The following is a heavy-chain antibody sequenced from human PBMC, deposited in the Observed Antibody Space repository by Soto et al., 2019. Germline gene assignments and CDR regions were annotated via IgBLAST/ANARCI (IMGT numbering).Heavy chain of an antibody. CDR2: ISGDGSST. CDR1: GFTFSSYA. Sequence: GGSLRLSCAASGFTFSSYAMSWVRQAPGKGLEWVSAISGDGSSTYFADSGKGRFTISRDNSKNTLYLQMNSLRAEDTAVYYCAKDWEFDWPNYYFDYWGQGTLVTVSS. CDR3: AKDWEFDWPNYYFDY. D-gene: IGHD3-9*01. V-gene: IGHV3-23*01. J-gene: IGHJ4*02.